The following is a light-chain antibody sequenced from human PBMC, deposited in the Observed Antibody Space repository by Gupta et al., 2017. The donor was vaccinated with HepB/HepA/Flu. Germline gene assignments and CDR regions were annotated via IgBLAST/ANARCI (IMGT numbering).Light chain of an antibody. V-gene: IGKV3-20*01. CDR2: GAS. Sequence: EIVLTQSPGTLSLSPGERATLSCRASQSVSSSYLAWYQQKPGQAPRLLIYGASSRATGSTDRFSGSGYGTDCTLTISRLEPEECAVYYCQQYGSPQRPQCSFGQGTKLEIK. J-gene: IGKJ2*04. CDR3: QQYGSPQRPQCS. CDR1: QSVSSSY.